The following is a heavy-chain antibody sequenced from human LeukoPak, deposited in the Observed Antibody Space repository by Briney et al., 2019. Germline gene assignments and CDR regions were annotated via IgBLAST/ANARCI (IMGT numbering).Heavy chain of an antibody. D-gene: IGHD3-3*01. CDR1: GFTFSSYE. CDR3: ARVGRFRAFIDH. J-gene: IGHJ4*02. Sequence: GGSLRLSCAASGFTFSSYEMNWVRQAPGKGLEWVSYISSSGTTINYADSVKGRFTISRDNAKNSLYLQMNSLRAEDTAVYYCARVGRFRAFIDHWGQGTLVTVSS. V-gene: IGHV3-48*03. CDR2: ISSSGTTI.